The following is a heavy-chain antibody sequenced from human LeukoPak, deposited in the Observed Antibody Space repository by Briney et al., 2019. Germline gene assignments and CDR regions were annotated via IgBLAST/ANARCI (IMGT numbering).Heavy chain of an antibody. CDR2: ISTSSSYI. J-gene: IGHJ4*02. CDR1: GFTFSSYN. Sequence: GGSLRLSCAASGFTFSSYNMNWVRQAPGKGLEWVSSISTSSSYIYYADSVKGRFTISRDNAKNSLYLQMNSLRAEDTAVYYCAGETGSWDSSSAYWGRGTLVTVSS. V-gene: IGHV3-21*01. CDR3: AGETGSWDSSSAY. D-gene: IGHD6-6*01.